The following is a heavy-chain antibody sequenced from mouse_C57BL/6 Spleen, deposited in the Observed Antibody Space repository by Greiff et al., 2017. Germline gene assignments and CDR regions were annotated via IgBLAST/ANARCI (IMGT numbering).Heavy chain of an antibody. V-gene: IGHV2-2*01. D-gene: IGHD2-4*01. J-gene: IGHJ2*01. CDR1: GFSLTSYG. Sequence: QVQLKESGPGLVQPSQSLSITCTVSGFSLTSYGVHWVRQSPGKGLEWLGVIWSGGSTDYNAAFISRLSISNDNPKSQVFFKMNSLQADDTAIYYCAMSYDYDEDYFDYWGQGTTLTVSS. CDR2: IWSGGST. CDR3: AMSYDYDEDYFDY.